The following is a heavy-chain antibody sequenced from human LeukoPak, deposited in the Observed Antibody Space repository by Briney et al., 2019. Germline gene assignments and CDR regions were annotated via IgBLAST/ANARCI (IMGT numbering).Heavy chain of an antibody. D-gene: IGHD3-22*01. CDR2: IIPIFGTA. J-gene: IGHJ4*02. CDR1: GGTFSSYA. CDR3: ARDSVPHYYDSSGYLDY. V-gene: IGHV1-69*13. Sequence: ASVKVSCKASGGTFSSYAISWVRQAPGQGLEWMGGIIPIFGTANYAQKFQGRVTITADESTSTAYMELSSLRSEDTAVYYCARDSVPHYYDSSGYLDYWGQGTLVTVSS.